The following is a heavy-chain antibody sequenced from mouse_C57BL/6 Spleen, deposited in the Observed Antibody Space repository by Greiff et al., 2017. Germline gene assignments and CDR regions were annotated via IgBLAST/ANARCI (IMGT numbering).Heavy chain of an antibody. Sequence: EVQVVESGGGLVKPGGSLKLSCAASGFTFSDYGMHWVRQAPEKGLEWVAYISSGSSTIYYAATVKGRFTISRDNAKNTLFLQMTSLRSEDTAMYYCARGGITKILARDYWGQGTSVTVSS. D-gene: IGHD2-4*01. CDR2: ISSGSSTI. CDR3: ARGGITKILARDY. V-gene: IGHV5-17*01. J-gene: IGHJ4*01. CDR1: GFTFSDYG.